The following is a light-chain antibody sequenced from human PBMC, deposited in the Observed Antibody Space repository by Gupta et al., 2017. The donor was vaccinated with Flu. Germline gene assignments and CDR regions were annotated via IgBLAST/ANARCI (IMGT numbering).Light chain of an antibody. CDR2: GAS. CDR3: QQYNDWPLYT. V-gene: IGKV3-15*01. CDR1: QSVSRK. Sequence: ATLSVSPGEGATRSCRASQSVSRKLAWYQQKPGQAPRLLIYGASTRATGIPARFRGGGSGTEFTLTISSLQSEDFAVYYCQQYNDWPLYTFGQGTKLEIK. J-gene: IGKJ2*01.